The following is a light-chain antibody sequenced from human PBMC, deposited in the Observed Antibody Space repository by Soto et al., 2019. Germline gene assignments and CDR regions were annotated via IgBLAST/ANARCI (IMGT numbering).Light chain of an antibody. V-gene: IGLV1-51*01. Sequence: QSVLTLAPSVSAAPGQKVTISCSGSSSNIGNNYVFWYQQLPGTAPKLLIYDNDKRPSGIPDRFSGSKSGTSATLGITGLQTGDEADYYCATWDRSLSVGVFGGGTQLTVL. J-gene: IGLJ2*01. CDR2: DND. CDR1: SSNIGNNY. CDR3: ATWDRSLSVGV.